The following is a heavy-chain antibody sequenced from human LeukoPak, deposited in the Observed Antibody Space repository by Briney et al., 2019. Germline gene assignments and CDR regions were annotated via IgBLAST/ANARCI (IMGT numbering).Heavy chain of an antibody. CDR3: ARAVVPAAIYYYYYGMDV. J-gene: IGHJ6*02. CDR1: GYTFTSYD. V-gene: IGHV1-8*01. CDR2: MNPNSGNT. D-gene: IGHD2-2*01. Sequence: ASVKVSCKASGYTFTSYDINWVRQATGQGLEWMGWMNPNSGNTGYAQKFQGRVTMTRNTSISTAYMELSSLRSEDTAVYYCARAVVPAAIYYYYYGMDVWAKGPRSPSP.